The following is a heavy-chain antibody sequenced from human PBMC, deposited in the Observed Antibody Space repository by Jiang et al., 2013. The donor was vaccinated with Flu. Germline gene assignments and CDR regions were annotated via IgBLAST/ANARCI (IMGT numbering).Heavy chain of an antibody. V-gene: IGHV4-59*01. J-gene: IGHJ5*02. CDR2: IYYSGST. D-gene: IGHD4-11*01. CDR3: ARVNGYSNYDWFDP. Sequence: GLVKPSQTLSLTCTVSGGYSWSWIRQPPGKGLEWIGYIYYSGSTNYNPSLKSRVTISVDTSKNQFSLKLSSVTAADTAVYYCARVNGYSNYDWFDPWGQGTLVTVSS. CDR1: GGYS.